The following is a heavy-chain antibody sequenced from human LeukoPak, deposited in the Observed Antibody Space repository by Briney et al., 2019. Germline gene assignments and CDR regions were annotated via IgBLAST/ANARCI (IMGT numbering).Heavy chain of an antibody. CDR1: GFTVSSNY. V-gene: IGHV3-53*04. Sequence: PGGSLRLSCAASGFTVSSNYMSWVRQAPGKGPEWVSVIYSGGSTYYADSVKGRFTISRHNSKNTLYLQMNSLRAEDTAVYYCARDGGSGYYGMDVWGQGTTVTVSS. CDR2: IYSGGST. D-gene: IGHD1-26*01. J-gene: IGHJ6*02. CDR3: ARDGGSGYYGMDV.